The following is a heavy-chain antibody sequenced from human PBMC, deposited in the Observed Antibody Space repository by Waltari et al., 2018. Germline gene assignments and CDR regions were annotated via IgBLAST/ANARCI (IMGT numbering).Heavy chain of an antibody. V-gene: IGHV1-8*01. D-gene: IGHD2-21*02. CDR3: ARGLSTLPYFGRDSSGWFDP. J-gene: IGHJ5*02. CDR2: MNPNMGNT. Sequence: QVQLVQSGAEVKKPGASVKVSCKASGYTFTSSDINWVRQATGQGLEWMGGMNPNMGNTGYAQKFQGRVTMTRNTSISTGYMELGSLRSEDTAVYYCARGLSTLPYFGRDSSGWFDPWGQGTLVTVSS. CDR1: GYTFTSSD.